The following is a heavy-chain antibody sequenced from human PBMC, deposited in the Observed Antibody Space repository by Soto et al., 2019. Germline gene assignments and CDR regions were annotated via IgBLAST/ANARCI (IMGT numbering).Heavy chain of an antibody. J-gene: IGHJ4*02. CDR1: GGSFSGYY. V-gene: IGHV4-34*01. CDR2: INHSGST. CDR3: ARGLAYSGYDEIDY. Sequence: QVQLQQWGAGLLKPSETLSLTCAVYGGSFSGYYWSWIRQPPGKGLEWIGEINHSGSTNYNPSLKSRVTISVDTSKNQFSLKLSSVTAADTAVYYCARGLAYSGYDEIDYLGQGTLVTVSS. D-gene: IGHD5-12*01.